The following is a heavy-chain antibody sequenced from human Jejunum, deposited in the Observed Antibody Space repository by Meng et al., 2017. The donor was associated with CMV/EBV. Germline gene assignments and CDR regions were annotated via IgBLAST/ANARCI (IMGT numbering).Heavy chain of an antibody. CDR2: INQAGSAT. J-gene: IGHJ3*02. Sequence: TFNSYWMSWVRQAPGKGLEWVANINQAGSATNYVGSVKGRFTISRDNAKNSMYLQMNSLRPEDTAVYYCAKHISISGVVIMGAFDIWGQGTMVTVSS. CDR3: AKHISISGVVIMGAFDI. D-gene: IGHD3-3*01. V-gene: IGHV3-7*01. CDR1: TFNSYW.